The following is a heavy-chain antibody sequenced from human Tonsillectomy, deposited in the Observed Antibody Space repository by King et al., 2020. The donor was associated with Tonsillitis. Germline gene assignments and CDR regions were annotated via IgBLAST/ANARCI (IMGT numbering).Heavy chain of an antibody. CDR1: GFTFSSYN. Sequence: VQLVESGGGVVQPGRSLRLSCAASGFTFSSYNMHWVRQAAGKGLEWVAVMSFDGSLKYHADSVKGRFTISRDNSKNTLSLQMNSWRTEDTAVYYCAREGGITAERGAFDIWGQGTMVTVSS. CDR2: MSFDGSLK. CDR3: AREGGITAERGAFDI. J-gene: IGHJ3*02. D-gene: IGHD7-27*01. V-gene: IGHV3-30*04.